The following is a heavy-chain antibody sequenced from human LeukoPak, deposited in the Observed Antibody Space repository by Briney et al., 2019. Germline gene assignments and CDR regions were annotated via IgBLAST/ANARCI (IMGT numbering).Heavy chain of an antibody. J-gene: IGHJ3*02. Sequence: GGSLRLSCAASGFTFSTYAMSWVRQAPGKGLEWVSGMSGSGGSTYYADPVKGRFTISRDNSKNTLYLQMNSLRAEDTAVYYCAKDRSSVTVDAFDIWGQGTMVTVSS. CDR3: AKDRSSVTVDAFDI. CDR2: MSGSGGST. V-gene: IGHV3-23*01. D-gene: IGHD2-21*02. CDR1: GFTFSTYA.